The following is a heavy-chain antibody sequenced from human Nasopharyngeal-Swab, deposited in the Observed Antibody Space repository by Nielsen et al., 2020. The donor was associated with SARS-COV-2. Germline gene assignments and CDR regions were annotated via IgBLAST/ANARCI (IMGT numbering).Heavy chain of an antibody. CDR2: IYPGDSDT. V-gene: IGHV5-51*01. J-gene: IGHJ5*02. CDR3: ARHWQYCSSTSCYRRGWFDP. Sequence: GSLRLSCKGSGYSFTSYWIGWVRQVPGKGLEWMGIIYPGDSDTRYSPSFQGQVTISADKSITTAYLQWRTLKASDTAMYYCARHWQYCSSTSCYRRGWFDPWGQGTLVTVSS. CDR1: GYSFTSYW. D-gene: IGHD2-2*01.